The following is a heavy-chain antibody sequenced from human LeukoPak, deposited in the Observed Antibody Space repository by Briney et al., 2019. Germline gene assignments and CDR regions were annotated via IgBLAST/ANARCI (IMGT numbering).Heavy chain of an antibody. Sequence: SETLSLTCTVSGGSISSYYWSWIRQPAGKGLEWIGRIYTSGSTNYNPSLKSRVTVSVDTSKNQFSLKLSSVTAADTAVYYCARDFTSSSWPPGLWYYGMDVWGQGTTVTVSS. CDR1: GGSISSYY. J-gene: IGHJ6*02. D-gene: IGHD6-13*01. V-gene: IGHV4-4*07. CDR2: IYTSGST. CDR3: ARDFTSSSWPPGLWYYGMDV.